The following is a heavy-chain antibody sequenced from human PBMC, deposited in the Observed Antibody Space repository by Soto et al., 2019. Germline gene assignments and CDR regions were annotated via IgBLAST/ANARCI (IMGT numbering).Heavy chain of an antibody. CDR2: INSDGSST. J-gene: IGHJ4*02. CDR3: ARGGYYDSSGPYYFDY. Sequence: LRLSCAASGFIFSSYWMHWVRQAPGKGLVWVSRINSDGSSTNYADSVKGRFTISRDNAKNTLYLQMNSLRAEDTALYYCARGGYYDSSGPYYFDYWGQGTLVTVSS. V-gene: IGHV3-74*01. CDR1: GFIFSSYW. D-gene: IGHD3-22*01.